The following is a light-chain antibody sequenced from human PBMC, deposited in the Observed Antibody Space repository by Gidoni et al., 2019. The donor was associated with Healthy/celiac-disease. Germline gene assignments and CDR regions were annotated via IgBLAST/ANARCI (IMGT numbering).Light chain of an antibody. J-gene: IGKJ2*01. Sequence: ELVMTQSPATLSVSPGERATLSCRASQSVSSNLAWYQQKPGQAPRLLIYGASTRATGIPARFSGSGSGTEFTLTISSLQSEDFAVYYCQQYNNWPPYTFGQXTKLEIK. V-gene: IGKV3-15*01. CDR2: GAS. CDR1: QSVSSN. CDR3: QQYNNWPPYT.